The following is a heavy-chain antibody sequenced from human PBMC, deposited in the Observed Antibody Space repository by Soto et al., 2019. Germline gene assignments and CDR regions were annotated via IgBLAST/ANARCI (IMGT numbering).Heavy chain of an antibody. CDR3: AQRRYGAYARYHYDGVDV. CDR2: IYWDDDK. V-gene: IGHV2-5*02. J-gene: IGHJ6*02. Sequence: QITLKESGPALVKPTQTLTLTCTFSGFSLTTSGVGVGWIRQPPGKALEWLALIYWDDDKRYNPSLKSRLTITKDXXNXQXGRTMNNMDPVDTATYYCAQRRYGAYARYHYDGVDVWGQGTTVTVSS. CDR1: GFSLTTSGVG. D-gene: IGHD4-17*01.